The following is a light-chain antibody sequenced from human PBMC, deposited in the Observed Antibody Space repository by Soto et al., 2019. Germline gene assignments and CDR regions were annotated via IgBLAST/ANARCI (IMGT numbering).Light chain of an antibody. CDR2: GAS. CDR1: QSVSSNN. J-gene: IGKJ2*01. Sequence: EIVLTQSPGTLSLSPGERATLSCRASQSVSSNNLAWYQQRPGQAPRVVIYGASTRATGIPARFSGSGSGTDFTLTISSLEPEDFAVYYCQQRSSWPLYTFGQGTKLEIK. V-gene: IGKV3D-20*02. CDR3: QQRSSWPLYT.